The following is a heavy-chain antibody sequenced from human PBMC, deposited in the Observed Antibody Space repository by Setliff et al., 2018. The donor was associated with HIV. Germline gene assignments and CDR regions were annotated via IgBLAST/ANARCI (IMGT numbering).Heavy chain of an antibody. CDR2: IQSGGII. D-gene: IGHD3-22*01. CDR1: GLTLSNSA. J-gene: IGHJ3*01. V-gene: IGHV3-23*01. Sequence: GGSLRLSCAASGLTLSNSAMTWVRQKPWRGLEWVSLIQSGGIIYYADSVKGRFTISRDNSNNTLSLQMSSLRAEDTALYFCAKLDYYDYSGSWARKVAIDFWGRGTMVTVSS. CDR3: AKLDYYDYSGSWARKVAIDF.